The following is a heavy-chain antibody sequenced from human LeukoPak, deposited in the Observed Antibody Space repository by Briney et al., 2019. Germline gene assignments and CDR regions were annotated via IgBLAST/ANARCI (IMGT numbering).Heavy chain of an antibody. CDR3: ARGPLETYYDFWSSQGFDY. J-gene: IGHJ4*02. V-gene: IGHV4-59*01. CDR2: IYYSGST. CDR1: GGSISSYY. D-gene: IGHD3-3*01. Sequence: SETLSLTCTVSGGSISSYYWSWIRQPPGKGLEWIGDIYYSGSTNYNPSLKSRVTISADTSKDQFSLKLSSVPAADTAVYYCARGPLETYYDFWSSQGFDYWGQGTLVTVSS.